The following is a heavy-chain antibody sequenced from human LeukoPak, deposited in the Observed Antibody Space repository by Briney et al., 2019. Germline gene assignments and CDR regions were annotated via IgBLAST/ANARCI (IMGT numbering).Heavy chain of an antibody. D-gene: IGHD1-26*01. CDR2: ISSSSSYI. V-gene: IGHV3-21*01. J-gene: IGHJ4*02. CDR3: ARVGVGATRGVTDY. CDR1: GFTFSSYS. Sequence: GGSLRLSCAASGFTFSSYSTNWVRQAPGKGLEWVSSISSSSSYIYYADSVKGRFTISRDNAKNSLYLQMNSLRAEDTAVYYCARVGVGATRGVTDYWGQGTLVTVSS.